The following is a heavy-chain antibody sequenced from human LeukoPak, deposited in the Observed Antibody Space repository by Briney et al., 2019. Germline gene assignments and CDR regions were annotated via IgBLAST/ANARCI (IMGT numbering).Heavy chain of an antibody. J-gene: IGHJ4*02. CDR3: ANARYYDYVWEFDY. Sequence: PGGSLRLSCAASGFTFSSYGMSWVRQAPGKGLEWVSAISGSGGSTYYADSVKGRFTISRDNSKNTLYLQMNSLRAEDTAVYYCANARYYDYVWEFDYCGQGTLVTVSS. V-gene: IGHV3-23*01. D-gene: IGHD3-16*01. CDR1: GFTFSSYG. CDR2: ISGSGGST.